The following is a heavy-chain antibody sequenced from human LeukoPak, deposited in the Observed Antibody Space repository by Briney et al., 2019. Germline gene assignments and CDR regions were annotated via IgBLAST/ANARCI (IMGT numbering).Heavy chain of an antibody. D-gene: IGHD3-10*01. Sequence: PGGSLRLSCAASGFTFSSYAMSWVRQAPGKGLEWVSAISGSGGSTYYADSVKGRFTISRDNSKNTLYLQMNSLRAEDTAVYYCAKDREWFRELLYYFDYWGQGTLVTVSS. CDR3: AKDREWFRELLYYFDY. V-gene: IGHV3-23*01. CDR2: ISGSGGST. J-gene: IGHJ4*02. CDR1: GFTFSSYA.